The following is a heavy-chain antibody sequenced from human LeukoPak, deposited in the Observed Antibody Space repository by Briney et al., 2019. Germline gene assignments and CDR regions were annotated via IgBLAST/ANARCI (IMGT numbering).Heavy chain of an antibody. D-gene: IGHD6-19*01. J-gene: IGHJ4*02. CDR1: GGSISSYY. CDR3: AREVAVAAWFDY. CDR2: IYYSGST. V-gene: IGHV4-59*01. Sequence: PSETLSLTCTVSGGSISSYYWSWIRQPPGKGLEWIGYIYYSGSTNYNPSLKSRVTISVDTSKNQFSLKLSSVTAADTAVYYCAREVAVAAWFDYWGQGTLVTVSS.